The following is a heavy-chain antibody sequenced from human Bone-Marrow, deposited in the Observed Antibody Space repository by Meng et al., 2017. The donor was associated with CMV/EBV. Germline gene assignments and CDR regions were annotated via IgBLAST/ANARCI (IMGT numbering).Heavy chain of an antibody. D-gene: IGHD6-13*01. CDR1: GFTFSSYW. CDR2: INSDGSST. J-gene: IGHJ3*02. V-gene: IGHV3-74*01. CDR3: ASWSSSSWYGGNHAFDI. Sequence: GGSLRLSCAASGFTFSSYWMHWVRQAPGKGLVWVSRINSDGSSTSYADSVKGRFTISRDNAKNTLYLQMNSLRAEDTAVYYCASWSSSSWYGGNHAFDIWGQGTMVTVSS.